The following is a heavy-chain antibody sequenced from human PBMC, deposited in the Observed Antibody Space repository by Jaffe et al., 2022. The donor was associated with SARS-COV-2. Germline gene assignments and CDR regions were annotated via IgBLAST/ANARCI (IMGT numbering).Heavy chain of an antibody. J-gene: IGHJ6*03. CDR2: INAGNGHT. CDR1: GYTFTDYA. V-gene: IGHV1-3*01. CDR3: ARRPYDYYYMDV. Sequence: QVQLVQSGAEVKKPGASVKVSCKASGYTFTDYAMHWVRQAPGQRLEWMGWINAGNGHTKYSQMFQGRISITWDTSASTVYMELSSLRSEDTAVYYCARRPYDYYYMDVWGKGTTVTVSS.